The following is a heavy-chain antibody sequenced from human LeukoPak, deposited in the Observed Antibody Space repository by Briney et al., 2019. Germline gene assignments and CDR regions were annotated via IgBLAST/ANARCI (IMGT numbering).Heavy chain of an antibody. J-gene: IGHJ4*02. CDR2: INPNSGGT. CDR1: GYTFTGYY. V-gene: IGHV1-2*06. D-gene: IGHD6-19*01. Sequence: ASVKVSCKASGYTFTGYYMHWVRQAPGQGLEWMGRINPNSGGTNYAQKFQGRVTMTRVTSISTAYMELSRLRSDDTAVYYCTRAGDSSGWFDYWGQGTLVTVPS. CDR3: TRAGDSSGWFDY.